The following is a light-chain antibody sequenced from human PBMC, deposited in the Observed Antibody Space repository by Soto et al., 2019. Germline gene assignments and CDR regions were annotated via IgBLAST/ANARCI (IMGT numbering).Light chain of an antibody. CDR1: QSIHRY. CDR2: AAS. V-gene: IGKV1-39*01. Sequence: DIQMTQSPSSLSASVGDRVTITCRASQSIHRYLNWYQQKLGKAPKVLIYAASKVQSGVPSRFRGSGFGTDFTLTISSLQPEDLGTYYCQQSNIIPWTFGQGTKVEIK. CDR3: QQSNIIPWT. J-gene: IGKJ1*01.